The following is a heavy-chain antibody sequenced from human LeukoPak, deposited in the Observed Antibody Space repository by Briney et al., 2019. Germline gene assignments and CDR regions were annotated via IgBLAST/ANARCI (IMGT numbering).Heavy chain of an antibody. V-gene: IGHV1-69*13. J-gene: IGHJ4*03. Sequence: SVKVSCKASGGTFSSYAISWVRQAPGQGLEWMGGIIPIFGTANYAQKFQGRVTITADESTSTAYMELSSLRSEDTAVYYCARDSDDYRNHDPHLHRKEGWGQGTHVTGSS. CDR3: ARDSDDYRNHDPHLHRKEG. D-gene: IGHD4-11*01. CDR2: IIPIFGTA. CDR1: GGTFSSYA.